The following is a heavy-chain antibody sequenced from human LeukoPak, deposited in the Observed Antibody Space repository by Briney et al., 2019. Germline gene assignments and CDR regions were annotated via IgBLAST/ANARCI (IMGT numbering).Heavy chain of an antibody. V-gene: IGHV4-59*01. Sequence: PSETLSLTCTVSGGSISSYYWSWIRQPPGKGLEWIGYIYYSGSTNYNPSLKSRVTISVDTSKNQFSLKLSSVTAADTAVYYCARVILDSSSSLFYYYYYMDVWGKGTTVTVSS. CDR3: ARVILDSSSSLFYYYYYMDV. CDR2: IYYSGST. CDR1: GGSISSYY. D-gene: IGHD6-6*01. J-gene: IGHJ6*03.